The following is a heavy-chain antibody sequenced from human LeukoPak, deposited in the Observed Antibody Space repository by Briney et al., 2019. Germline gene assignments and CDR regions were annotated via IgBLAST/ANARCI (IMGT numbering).Heavy chain of an antibody. CDR2: IWYDGSNK. J-gene: IGHJ6*02. Sequence: GGSLRLSCAASGFTFSSYGMHWVRQAPGKGLEWVAVIWYDGSNKYYADSVKGRFTISRDNSKNTLYLQMNSLRAEDTAVYYCARDFQYYDILTGYSRYYYGMDVWGQRTTVTVSS. D-gene: IGHD3-9*01. V-gene: IGHV3-33*01. CDR1: GFTFSSYG. CDR3: ARDFQYYDILTGYSRYYYGMDV.